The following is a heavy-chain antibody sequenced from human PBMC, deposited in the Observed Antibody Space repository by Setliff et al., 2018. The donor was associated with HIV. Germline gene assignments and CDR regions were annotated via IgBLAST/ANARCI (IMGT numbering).Heavy chain of an antibody. V-gene: IGHV1-2*04. CDR1: GYTFTGYY. CDR3: ARGRATISSPELDAFDI. D-gene: IGHD5-12*01. J-gene: IGHJ3*02. CDR2: INPNSGGT. Sequence: ASVKVSCKASGYTFTGYYMHWVRQAPGQGLEWMGWINPNSGGTNYAQKFQGWVTMTRDTSISTAYMELSRLRFDDTAVYYCARGRATISSPELDAFDIWGQGTMVTVSS.